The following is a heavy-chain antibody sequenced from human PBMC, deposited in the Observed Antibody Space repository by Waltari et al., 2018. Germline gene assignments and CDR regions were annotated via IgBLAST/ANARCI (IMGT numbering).Heavy chain of an antibody. J-gene: IGHJ2*01. Sequence: EVQLVESGGGLVQPGGSLRLSCAASGFTVSSNYMSWVRQAPGKGLEWVSVIYSGGSTYYADSVKGRFTISRHNSKNTLYLQMNSLRAEDTAVYYCAREYSYGYVWYFDLWGRGTLVTVSS. CDR1: GFTVSSNY. CDR3: AREYSYGYVWYFDL. D-gene: IGHD5-18*01. V-gene: IGHV3-53*04. CDR2: IYSGGST.